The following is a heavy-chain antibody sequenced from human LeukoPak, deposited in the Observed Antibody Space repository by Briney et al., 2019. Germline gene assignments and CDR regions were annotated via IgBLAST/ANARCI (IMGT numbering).Heavy chain of an antibody. V-gene: IGHV3-23*01. D-gene: IGHD2-15*01. J-gene: IGHJ4*02. CDR3: AKDGYCSGGSCYSFFYFDY. CDR1: GFTFSSYA. CDR2: ISGSGGST. Sequence: PGGSLRLSCAASGFTFSSYAMSWVRQAPGKGLERVSAISGSGGSTYYADSVKGRFTISRDNSKNTLYLQMNSLRAEDTAVYYCAKDGYCSGGSCYSFFYFDYWGQGTLVTVSS.